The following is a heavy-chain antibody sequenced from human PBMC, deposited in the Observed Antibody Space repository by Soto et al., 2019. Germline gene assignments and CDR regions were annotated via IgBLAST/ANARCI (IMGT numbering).Heavy chain of an antibody. CDR2: ISYDGSNK. V-gene: IGHV3-30*18. Sequence: ESGGCVVQPGRSLRLSCAASGFTFSSYGMHWVRQAPGKGLEWVAGISYDGSNKYYADSVKGRFTISRDNSKNTLYLQMNSLSADDTAVYYCAKDRKVRAMVYYFDYWGQGTLVTVSS. CDR1: GFTFSSYG. J-gene: IGHJ4*02. CDR3: AKDRKVRAMVYYFDY. D-gene: IGHD5-18*01.